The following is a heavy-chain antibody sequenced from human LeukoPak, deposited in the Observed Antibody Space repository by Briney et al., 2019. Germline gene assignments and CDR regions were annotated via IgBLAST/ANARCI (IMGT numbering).Heavy chain of an antibody. V-gene: IGHV4-34*01. D-gene: IGHD1-7*01. CDR1: GGSFSGYY. J-gene: IGHJ4*02. CDR2: INHSGST. Sequence: SETLSLTCAVYGGSFSGYYWSWIRQPPGKGLEWIGEINHSGSTNYNPSLKSRVTISVDTSKNQFSLKLSSVTAADTAVYYCARALTELGGSLDYWGQGTLVTVSS. CDR3: ARALTELGGSLDY.